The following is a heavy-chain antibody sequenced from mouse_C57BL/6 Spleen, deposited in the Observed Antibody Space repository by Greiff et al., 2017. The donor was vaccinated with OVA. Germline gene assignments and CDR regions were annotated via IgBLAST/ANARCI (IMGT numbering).Heavy chain of an antibody. CDR1: GYTFTDYT. J-gene: IGHJ2*01. V-gene: IGHV1-78*01. Sequence: QVQLQQSDAELVKPGASVKISCKVSGYTFTDYTIHWMKQRPEQGLEWIGYIYPRDGSTKYNEKFKGKATLTVDKSSSTAYMQLNSLTSEDSAVYFCACDPYYYGSIYFDYWGQGTTLTVSS. CDR2: IYPRDGST. D-gene: IGHD1-1*01. CDR3: ACDPYYYGSIYFDY.